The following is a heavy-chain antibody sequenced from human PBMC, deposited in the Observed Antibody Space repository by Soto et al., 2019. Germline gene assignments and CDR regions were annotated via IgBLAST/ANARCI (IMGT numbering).Heavy chain of an antibody. CDR2: MNPNSGNT. CDR1: GYTFTSYD. J-gene: IGHJ4*02. CDR3: ARDKGGGSYRDF. Sequence: QVQLVQSGAEVKKPGASVKVSCKASGYTFTSYDINWVRQATGQGLEWMGWMNPNSGNTGYAQKFQGSVTMTRNTSTSTAYMQLSSLRCEDTTVYYCARDKGGGSYRDFWGQGTLVTVSS. V-gene: IGHV1-8*01. D-gene: IGHD1-26*01.